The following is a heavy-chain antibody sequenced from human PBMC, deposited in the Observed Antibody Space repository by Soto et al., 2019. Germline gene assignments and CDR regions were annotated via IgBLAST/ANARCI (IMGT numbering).Heavy chain of an antibody. Sequence: GGSLRLSCAASGFTFSSYWMHWVRQAPGKGLVWVSRINSDGSSTSYADSVKGRFTISRDNAKNTLYLQMNSLRAEDTAVYYCARVICSGGSCYSHYFDYWGQGTLVTVSS. CDR3: ARVICSGGSCYSHYFDY. J-gene: IGHJ4*02. CDR1: GFTFSSYW. D-gene: IGHD2-15*01. CDR2: INSDGSST. V-gene: IGHV3-74*01.